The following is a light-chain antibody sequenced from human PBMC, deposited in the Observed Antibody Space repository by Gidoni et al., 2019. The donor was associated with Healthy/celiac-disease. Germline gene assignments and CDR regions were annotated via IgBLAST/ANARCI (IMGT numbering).Light chain of an antibody. CDR3: MQALQTPMYT. Sequence: DIVMTQSQLSLPVTPGEPASISCRSSQSLLHSNGYNYWDWYLQKPGQSPQLLIYLGSNRASGVPDRFSGSGSGTDFTLKISRVQAEDVGVYYCMQALQTPMYTFXXXTKLEIK. CDR2: LGS. CDR1: QSLLHSNGYNY. J-gene: IGKJ2*01. V-gene: IGKV2-28*01.